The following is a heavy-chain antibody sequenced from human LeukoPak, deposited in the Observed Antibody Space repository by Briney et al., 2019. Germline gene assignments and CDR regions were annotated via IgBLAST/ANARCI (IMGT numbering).Heavy chain of an antibody. CDR2: IYYTGST. Sequence: KASETLSLTCTVSGGSISSYYWSWIRQPPGKGLEWIGYIYYTGSTNYNPSLKSRVTISVDTSKNQFSLKLSSVTAADTAVYYCARGNSGSYCGFDYWGQGTLVTVSS. V-gene: IGHV4-59*01. CDR1: GGSISSYY. D-gene: IGHD1-26*01. J-gene: IGHJ4*02. CDR3: ARGNSGSYCGFDY.